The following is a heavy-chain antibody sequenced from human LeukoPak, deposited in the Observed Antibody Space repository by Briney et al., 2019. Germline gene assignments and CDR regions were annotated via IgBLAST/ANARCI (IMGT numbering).Heavy chain of an antibody. Sequence: RASVKVSCKASGGTFSSYAISWVRQAPGQGLEWMGGIIPIFGTANYAQKFQGRVTITADESTSTAYMELSSLRSEDTAVYYCARDYWLRIAAAGTGYYYYYYGMDVWGQGTTVTVSS. CDR3: ARDYWLRIAAAGTGYYYYYYGMDV. CDR2: IIPIFGTA. D-gene: IGHD6-13*01. V-gene: IGHV1-69*13. J-gene: IGHJ6*02. CDR1: GGTFSSYA.